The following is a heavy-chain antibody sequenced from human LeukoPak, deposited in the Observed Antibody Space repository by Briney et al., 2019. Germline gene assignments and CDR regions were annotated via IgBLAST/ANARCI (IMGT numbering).Heavy chain of an antibody. D-gene: IGHD2-15*01. CDR3: AREAQLVAATDY. Sequence: GGSLRLSCAASGFTFSDYYMSWIRQAPGKGLERVSYISSSGSTIYYADYVKGRFTISRDNAKNSLYLQMNSLRAEDTAVYYCAREAQLVAATDYWGQGTLVTVSS. V-gene: IGHV3-11*04. CDR1: GFTFSDYY. CDR2: ISSSGSTI. J-gene: IGHJ4*02.